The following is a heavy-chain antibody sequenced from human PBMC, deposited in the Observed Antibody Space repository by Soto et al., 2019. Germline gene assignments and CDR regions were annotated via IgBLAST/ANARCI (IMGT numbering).Heavy chain of an antibody. J-gene: IGHJ6*02. CDR2: INPNTGST. CDR3: GRELGYSYYYYYAMDV. Sequence: GASVKVSCKASGYTFSGYYMHWVRQAPGQGLEWMGWINPNTGSTNYAQKFQGRVTMTREMSISTAYMELSSLRSDDTAVYYCGRELGYSYYYYYAMDVWGQGTTVTVSS. V-gene: IGHV1-2*02. D-gene: IGHD2-21*01. CDR1: GYTFSGYY.